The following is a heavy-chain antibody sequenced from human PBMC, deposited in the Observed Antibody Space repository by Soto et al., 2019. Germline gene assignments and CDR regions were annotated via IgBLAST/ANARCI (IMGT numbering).Heavy chain of an antibody. V-gene: IGHV2-5*02. CDR1: GFSLSTSGVG. J-gene: IGHJ4*02. CDR3: VHKGGGDRILDY. Sequence: QITLKESGPALVKPTQTLTLTCTFSGFSLSTSGVGVGWIRQPPGEALEWLALIYWDDYKHFSPSLESRLTNPKDTSKNPVVLKMTNQDTVETAKYYCVHKGGGDRILDYWGQGTLVTVSS. CDR2: IYWDDYK. D-gene: IGHD3-16*01.